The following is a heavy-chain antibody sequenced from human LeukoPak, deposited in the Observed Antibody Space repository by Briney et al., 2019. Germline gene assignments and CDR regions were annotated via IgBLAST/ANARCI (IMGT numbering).Heavy chain of an antibody. J-gene: IGHJ5*02. CDR2: IYHSGST. V-gene: IGHV4-4*02. CDR3: ARAYSSSWYWNWFDP. D-gene: IGHD6-13*01. Sequence: SGTLSLTCAVSGGSISSVNWWSWVRQPPGKGLEWIGEIYHSGSTNYNSSLKSRVTISVDMSKNQFSLKMSSVTAADTAVYYCARAYSSSWYWNWFDPWGQGTLVTVSS. CDR1: GGSISSVNW.